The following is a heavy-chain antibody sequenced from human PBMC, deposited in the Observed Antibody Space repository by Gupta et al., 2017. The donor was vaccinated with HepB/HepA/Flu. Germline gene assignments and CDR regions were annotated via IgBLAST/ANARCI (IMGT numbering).Heavy chain of an antibody. J-gene: IGHJ4*02. V-gene: IGHV3-72*01. CDR2: IRNKAKSYTT. CDR3: ARESFSSDYYFDY. Sequence: EVQLVESGGGLVQPGGSLRLSCAASGFTFSDHYMDWVRQAPGKGLEWVGLIRNKAKSYTTEDAASVKGIFDISRDESKNSVYLQMNSLKSEDTAVYYCARESFSSDYYFDYWGQGALVTVSS. CDR1: GFTFSDHY. D-gene: IGHD6-19*01.